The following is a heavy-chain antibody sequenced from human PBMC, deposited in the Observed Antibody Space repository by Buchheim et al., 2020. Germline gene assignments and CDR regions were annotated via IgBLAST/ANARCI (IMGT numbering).Heavy chain of an antibody. Sequence: QVQLVESGGGVVQPGRSLRLSCAASGFTFSRYAMHWVRQAPGKGLEWVAVISYDGSNKYYADSVKGRFTISRDNSKNTLYLQMNSLRAEDTAVYYCASPSSDSSGYYGLVTPFDYWGQGTL. D-gene: IGHD3-22*01. V-gene: IGHV3-30-3*01. CDR2: ISYDGSNK. CDR3: ASPSSDSSGYYGLVTPFDY. CDR1: GFTFSRYA. J-gene: IGHJ4*02.